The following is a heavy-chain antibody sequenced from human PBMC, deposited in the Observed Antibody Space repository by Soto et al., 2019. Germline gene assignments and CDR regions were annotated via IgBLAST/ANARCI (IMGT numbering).Heavy chain of an antibody. D-gene: IGHD6-13*01. CDR3: ARDEAAHTLDP. CDR1: GYTFTSYG. V-gene: IGHV1-18*01. J-gene: IGHJ5*02. CDR2: ISPYNGNT. Sequence: QVQLVQSGAEVKKPGASVKVSCKASGYTFTSYGSSWVRQAPGQGLEWMGWISPYNGNTNYVQKLQGRVTMPPNPTTSRAYMELRSLRSDDTAVYFCARDEAAHTLDPWGQGIPVTVSS.